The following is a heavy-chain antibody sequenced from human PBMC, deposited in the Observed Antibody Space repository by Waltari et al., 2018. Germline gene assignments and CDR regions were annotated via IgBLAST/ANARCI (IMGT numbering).Heavy chain of an antibody. CDR1: GGSISSRKW. CDR3: ARDSIPFCSSTSCYAGGLDY. CDR2: IYHSGTT. Sequence: QVQLQESGPGLVKPSGTLSLTCAVSGGSISSRKWWSWVRQPPGKGREWIGEIYHSGTTNYSPSLKSLVTISVDKSKNQFSLKLSSVTAADTAVYYCARDSIPFCSSTSCYAGGLDYWGQGTLVTVSS. D-gene: IGHD2-2*01. V-gene: IGHV4-4*02. J-gene: IGHJ4*02.